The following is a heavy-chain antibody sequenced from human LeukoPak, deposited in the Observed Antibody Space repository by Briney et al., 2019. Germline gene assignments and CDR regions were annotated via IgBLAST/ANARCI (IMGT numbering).Heavy chain of an antibody. CDR1: GGSISSGGYY. Sequence: SQTLSLTCTVSGGSISSGGYYWSWIRQHPGKGLEWIGYIYYSGSTYYNPSLKSRVTISVDTSKNQFSLKLSSVTAADTAVYCCARGRYSSSFWFDPWGQGTLVTVSS. V-gene: IGHV4-31*03. CDR3: ARGRYSSSFWFDP. D-gene: IGHD6-6*01. CDR2: IYYSGST. J-gene: IGHJ5*02.